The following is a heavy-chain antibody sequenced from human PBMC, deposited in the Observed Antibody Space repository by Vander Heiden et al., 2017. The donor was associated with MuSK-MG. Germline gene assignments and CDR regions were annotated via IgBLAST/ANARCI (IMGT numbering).Heavy chain of an antibody. J-gene: IGHJ6*02. CDR3: ARSGVVELYGMDV. V-gene: IGHV3-30*01. Sequence: QVQLVESGGGVVQPGRSLRLSCAASGFTFSSYAMHWVRQAPGKGLEWVAVISYDGSNKYYADAVKGRFTISRDNSKNTLYLQMNRLRAEDTAVYYCARSGVVELYGMDVWGQGTTVTVSS. D-gene: IGHD2-15*01. CDR1: GFTFSSYA. CDR2: ISYDGSNK.